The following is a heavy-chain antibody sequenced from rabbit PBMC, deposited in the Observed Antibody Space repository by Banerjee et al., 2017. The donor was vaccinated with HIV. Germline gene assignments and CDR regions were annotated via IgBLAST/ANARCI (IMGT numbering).Heavy chain of an antibody. Sequence: QSLEESGGDLVKPGASLTLTCTASGFSFSSSYVMCWVRQAPGKGLEWIGCIYAGSSGSTYYASWATGRFTCSKTSSTTVTLQMTSLTAADTATYFCARDTGSSFSSYGMDLWGPGTLVTVS. D-gene: IGHD8-1*01. CDR3: ARDTGSSFSSYGMDL. J-gene: IGHJ6*01. CDR1: GFSFSSSYV. CDR2: IYAGSSGST. V-gene: IGHV1S40*01.